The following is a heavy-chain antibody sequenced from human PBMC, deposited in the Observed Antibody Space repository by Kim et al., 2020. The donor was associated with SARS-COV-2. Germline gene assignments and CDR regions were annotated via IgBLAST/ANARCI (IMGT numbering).Heavy chain of an antibody. CDR2: IKQDGSEK. Sequence: GGSLRHSCAASGFTFSSYWMSWVRQAPGKGLEWVANIKQDGSEKYYVDSVKGRFTISRDNAKNSLYLQMNSLRAEDTAVYYCAREGDGDYPRYYGMDVWGQGTTVTVSS. J-gene: IGHJ6*02. V-gene: IGHV3-7*04. CDR3: AREGDGDYPRYYGMDV. D-gene: IGHD4-17*01. CDR1: GFTFSSYW.